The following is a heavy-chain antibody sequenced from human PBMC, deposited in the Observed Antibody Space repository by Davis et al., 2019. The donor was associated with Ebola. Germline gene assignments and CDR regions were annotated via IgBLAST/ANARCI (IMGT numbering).Heavy chain of an antibody. V-gene: IGHV3-33*05. CDR2: ISYDGSNK. D-gene: IGHD2-15*01. CDR3: AKGRAVVVVAAALANYGMDV. CDR1: GFTFSSHG. Sequence: PGGPLSLPCAASGFTFSSHGMHWVRQAPGKGLEWVAVISYDGSNKYYADSVKSRFTISRDNSKNTLYLQMNSLRAEDTAVYYCAKGRAVVVVAAALANYGMDVWGQGTTVTVSS. J-gene: IGHJ6*02.